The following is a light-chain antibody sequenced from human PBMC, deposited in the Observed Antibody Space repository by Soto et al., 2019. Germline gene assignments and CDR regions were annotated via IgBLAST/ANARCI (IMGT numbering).Light chain of an antibody. CDR1: QSVSSNF. CDR3: QKYNSAPRT. J-gene: IGKJ1*01. CDR2: GAS. V-gene: IGKV3-20*01. Sequence: PGERVTLSCRASQSVSSNFLAWYQQKPGQAPRLLIYGASNRAAGIPDRFSGSGSGTDFTLTISRLEPEDVATYYCQKYNSAPRTFGQGTKVDIK.